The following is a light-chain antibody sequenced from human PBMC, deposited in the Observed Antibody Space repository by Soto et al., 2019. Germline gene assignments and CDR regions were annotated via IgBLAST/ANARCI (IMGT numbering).Light chain of an antibody. J-gene: IGKJ1*01. CDR3: QQYGSSGT. CDR2: GAS. Sequence: EIVMTQSPATMSVSPGERATLSCRASQSMGSNVAWYQQKPGQAPRLLIYGASTRAAGIPARFSGSGSGTDFTLTISSLEPEDFAVYYCQQYGSSGTFGQGTKVDI. V-gene: IGKV3-15*01. CDR1: QSMGSN.